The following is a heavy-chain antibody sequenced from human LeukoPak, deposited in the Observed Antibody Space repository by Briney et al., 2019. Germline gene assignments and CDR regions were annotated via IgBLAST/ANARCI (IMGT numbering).Heavy chain of an antibody. Sequence: ASVKVSCKASGYTFTGYYMHWVRQAPGQGLEWMGRINPNSGGTNYAQKFQGRVTMTRDTSISTAYMELSRLRSDDTAVYYCARGGRITIFGVVNLRYCFDYWGQGTLVTVSS. J-gene: IGHJ4*02. CDR1: GYTFTGYY. V-gene: IGHV1-2*06. CDR2: INPNSGGT. D-gene: IGHD3-3*01. CDR3: ARGGRITIFGVVNLRYCFDY.